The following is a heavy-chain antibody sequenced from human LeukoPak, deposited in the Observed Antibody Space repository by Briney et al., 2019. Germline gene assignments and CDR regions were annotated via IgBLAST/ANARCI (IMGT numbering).Heavy chain of an antibody. V-gene: IGHV3-7*01. CDR3: ATSYDASANM. CDR1: GFTFSTFW. CDR2: IRQDGSAK. Sequence: SLRLSCAVSGFTFSTFWISWVRQSPGNRLKWVANIRQDGSAKYYVDSVRCGFTISRDNAKNSLYLQVNSLTAEDTGVYYCATSYDASANMWDQGTLVIVSS. J-gene: IGHJ4*02. D-gene: IGHD3-22*01.